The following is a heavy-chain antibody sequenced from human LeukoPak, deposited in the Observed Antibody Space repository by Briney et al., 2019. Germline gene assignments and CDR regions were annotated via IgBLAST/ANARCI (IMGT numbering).Heavy chain of an antibody. CDR1: GFTFSSYG. CDR3: AKDVGKWESLHFFDY. Sequence: AGGSLRLSCAASGFTFSSYGMHWVRQAPGKGLEWVAVISYDGSNKHYADSVKGRFTISRDNSKNTLYLQMNSLRAEDTAVYYCAKDVGKWESLHFFDYWGQGTLVTVSS. J-gene: IGHJ4*02. V-gene: IGHV3-30*18. D-gene: IGHD1-26*01. CDR2: ISYDGSNK.